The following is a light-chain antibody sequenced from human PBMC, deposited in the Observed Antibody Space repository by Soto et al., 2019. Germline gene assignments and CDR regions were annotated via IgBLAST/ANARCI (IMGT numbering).Light chain of an antibody. CDR1: SSDLGTYNY. CDR3: SSYTSSSTL. CDR2: EVS. Sequence: QSALTQPASVSGSPGQSITISCTGTSSDLGTYNYVSWYQQHPDKAPKLIIYEVSNRPSGVSNRFSGSKSGNTASLTISGLQAEDEADYYCSSYTSSSTLFGTGTKLTVL. J-gene: IGLJ1*01. V-gene: IGLV2-14*01.